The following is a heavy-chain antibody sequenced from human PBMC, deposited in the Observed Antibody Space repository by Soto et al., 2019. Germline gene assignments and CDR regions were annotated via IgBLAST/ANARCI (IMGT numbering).Heavy chain of an antibody. Sequence: QAQLVESGGGVVQPGRSLRLSCVLSGFIFSDYAMHWVRQTPGKGLEWVAIVSSDGRQKFYTDSVKGRFTISKEFSNNTLFLQVNSLRAEDSGTYFCTRDARPYSIYRGGGLGLWGQGTLVTVSS. CDR1: GFIFSDYA. CDR3: TRDARPYSIYRGGGLGL. J-gene: IGHJ1*01. CDR2: VSSDGRQK. D-gene: IGHD4-4*01. V-gene: IGHV3-30*03.